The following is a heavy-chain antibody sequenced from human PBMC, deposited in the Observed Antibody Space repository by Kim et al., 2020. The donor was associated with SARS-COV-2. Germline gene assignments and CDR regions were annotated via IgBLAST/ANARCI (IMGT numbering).Heavy chain of an antibody. CDR3: ARGTSGS. V-gene: IGHV3-11*03. J-gene: IGHJ4*02. D-gene: IGHD1-26*01. Sequence: SSSSTNYADSVKGRFTISRDNAKNSLYLQMNSLRAEDTAVYYCARGTSGSWGQGTLVTVSS. CDR2: SSSST.